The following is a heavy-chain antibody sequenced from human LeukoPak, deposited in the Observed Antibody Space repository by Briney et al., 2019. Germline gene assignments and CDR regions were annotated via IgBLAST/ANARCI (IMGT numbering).Heavy chain of an antibody. CDR2: IKKDGREK. D-gene: IGHD3-10*01. Sequence: GGSLRLSCAASGFSFSSYWMSWVRQAPGKGLEWVANIKKDGREKYYVDSVKGRFTISRDNAKNSLYLQMNSLRAEDTAVYYCARYYYGRNAFDIWGQGTMVTVSS. CDR3: ARYYYGRNAFDI. CDR1: GFSFSSYW. J-gene: IGHJ3*02. V-gene: IGHV3-7*01.